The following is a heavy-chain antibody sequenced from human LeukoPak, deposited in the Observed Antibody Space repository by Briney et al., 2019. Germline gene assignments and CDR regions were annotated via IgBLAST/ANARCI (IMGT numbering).Heavy chain of an antibody. D-gene: IGHD3-16*01. V-gene: IGHV4-59*01. CDR3: AREGPLGKYYDY. CDR1: GVSINNLF. J-gene: IGHJ4*02. Sequence: SETLSLTCAASGVSINNLFLNWIRQPPGKGLEWIGYFSYSGGTTYNPSLKSRVTIPIDTSKNQFSLNLNSVTAADTAVYYCAREGPLGKYYDYWGPGTLVTVSS. CDR2: FSYSGGT.